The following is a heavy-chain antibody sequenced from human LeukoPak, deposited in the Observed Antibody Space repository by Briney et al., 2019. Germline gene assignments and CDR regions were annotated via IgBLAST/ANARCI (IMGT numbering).Heavy chain of an antibody. CDR1: GFTFSTYT. CDR2: IDGRGVDI. J-gene: IGHJ4*02. Sequence: GGSLRLSCAASGFTFSTYTMTWVRQAPGKGLECVSTIDGRGVDIYYAGSVKGRFTISRDSSRNTIYLQMNSLRAEDTAFYYCAKDRAGTPWADWGQGTLVTVSS. D-gene: IGHD1-1*01. V-gene: IGHV3-23*01. CDR3: AKDRAGTPWAD.